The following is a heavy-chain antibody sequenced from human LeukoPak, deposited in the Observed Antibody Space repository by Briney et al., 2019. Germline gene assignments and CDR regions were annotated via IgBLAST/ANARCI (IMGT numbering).Heavy chain of an antibody. CDR2: ISYDGSNK. Sequence: GGSLRLSCAASGFTFSSYGMHWVRQAPGKGLEWVAVISYDGSNKYYADSVKGRFTISRDNSKNTLYLQMNSLRAEDTAVYYCAKTIGATTKREHYYYYGMDVWGQGTTVTVSS. D-gene: IGHD5-12*01. J-gene: IGHJ6*02. CDR3: AKTIGATTKREHYYYYGMDV. V-gene: IGHV3-30*18. CDR1: GFTFSSYG.